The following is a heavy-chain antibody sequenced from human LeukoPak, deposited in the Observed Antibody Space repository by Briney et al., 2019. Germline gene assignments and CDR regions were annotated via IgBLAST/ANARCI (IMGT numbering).Heavy chain of an antibody. Sequence: PSETLSLTCAVYGGSFSGYYWSWIRQPPGKGLEWIGEINHSGSTNYNPSLKSRVTISVDTSKNQFSLKLSSVTAADTAVYYCERGSSKYYFDYWGQGTLVTVSS. J-gene: IGHJ4*02. D-gene: IGHD6-13*01. V-gene: IGHV4-34*01. CDR1: GGSFSGYY. CDR2: INHSGST. CDR3: ERGSSKYYFDY.